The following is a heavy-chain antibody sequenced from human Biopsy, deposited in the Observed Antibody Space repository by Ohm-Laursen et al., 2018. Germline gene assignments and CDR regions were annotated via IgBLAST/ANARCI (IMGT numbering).Heavy chain of an antibody. V-gene: IGHV1-58*01. CDR3: AATSTLYYYYYAMDV. CDR1: GVTFSSSA. CDR2: IVVGSGHT. Sequence: GPSVKVSCKASGVTFSSSAVEWVRQGRGESLVWTGWIVVGSGHTNYAQKFQERVTITRDMSTSTAYMELTSLRSEDTAVYYCAATSTLYYYYYAMDVWDQGTTITVSS. J-gene: IGHJ6*02.